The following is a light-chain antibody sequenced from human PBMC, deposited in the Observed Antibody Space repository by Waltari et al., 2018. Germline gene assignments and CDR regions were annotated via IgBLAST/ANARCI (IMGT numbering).Light chain of an antibody. CDR1: QSVLYSSNNKNY. CDR2: WAS. V-gene: IGKV4-1*01. CDR3: QQYYSTPRT. Sequence: DIVMTQSPASLAVSLGERATINCKPSQSVLYSSNNKNYLAWYQQRPGQPPKLLIYWASTREAGVPDRFSGGGSGTDFTLTISSLQAEDVAVYYCQQYYSTPRTFGQGTKVEIE. J-gene: IGKJ1*01.